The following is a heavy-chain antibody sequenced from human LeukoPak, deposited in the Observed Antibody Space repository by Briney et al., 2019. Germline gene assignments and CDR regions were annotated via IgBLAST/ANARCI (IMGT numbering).Heavy chain of an antibody. CDR3: ASRPLWFGGHYGMDV. CDR1: GYTFTNYA. V-gene: IGHV1-18*01. D-gene: IGHD3-10*01. J-gene: IGHJ6*02. CDR2: ISAYNYNT. Sequence: GASVKVSCKSSGYTFTNYAVSWLRQAPGQGLEWMGWISAYNYNTNYAQKFQGRLTMTTDPSTNTGYMELRSLRSDDTAVYYCASRPLWFGGHYGMDVWGQGTTVTVSS.